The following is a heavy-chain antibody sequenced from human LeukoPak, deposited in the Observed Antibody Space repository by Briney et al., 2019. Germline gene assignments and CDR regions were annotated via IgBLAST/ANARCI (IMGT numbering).Heavy chain of an antibody. J-gene: IGHJ4*02. V-gene: IGHV1-2*02. CDR2: INPNSGGT. D-gene: IGHD5-18*01. CDR3: AALVGYSYENSFDY. CDR1: GYTFTGYY. Sequence: ASVKVSCKASGYTFTGYYMHWVRQAPGQGLEWMGWINPNSGGTNYAQKFQGRVTMTRDTSISTAYMELSRLRSDDTAVYYCAALVGYSYENSFDYWGQGTLVTVSS.